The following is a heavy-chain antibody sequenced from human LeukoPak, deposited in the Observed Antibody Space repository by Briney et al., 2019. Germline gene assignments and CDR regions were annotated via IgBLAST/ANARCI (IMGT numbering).Heavy chain of an antibody. CDR2: MNPKSGNT. V-gene: IGHV1-8*01. Sequence: GASVKVSCKASGYTFISYDIVWLRQATGQGLEWMGYMNPKSGNTDYVQNFQGRVTMTRDPSVTTAYMELSGLRSEDTAVYYCARKIASTRLGVRYYYMDVWGEGTTVTISS. D-gene: IGHD2-2*01. J-gene: IGHJ6*03. CDR3: ARKIASTRLGVRYYYMDV. CDR1: GYTFISYD.